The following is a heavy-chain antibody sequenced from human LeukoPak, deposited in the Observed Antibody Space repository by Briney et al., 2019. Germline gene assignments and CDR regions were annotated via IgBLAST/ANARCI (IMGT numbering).Heavy chain of an antibody. CDR1: GGSVSSGSYY. D-gene: IGHD6-19*01. V-gene: IGHV4-61*01. J-gene: IGHJ4*02. Sequence: PSETLSLTCTVSGGSVSSGSYYWSWIRQPPRKGLEWIGYIYYSGSTNYNPSLKSRVTISVDTSKNQFSLKLSSVTAADTAVYYCASSSGWYYFGYWGQGTLVTVSS. CDR2: IYYSGST. CDR3: ASSSGWYYFGY.